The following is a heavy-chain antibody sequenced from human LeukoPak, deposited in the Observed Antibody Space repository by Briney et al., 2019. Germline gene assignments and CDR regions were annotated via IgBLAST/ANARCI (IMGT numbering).Heavy chain of an antibody. J-gene: IGHJ4*02. CDR3: ARDRMGGNWASFDY. V-gene: IGHV3-21*01. Sequence: GGSLRLSCADSGFTFSSYSMNWVRQAPGKGLEWVSSISSSSSYIYYADSVKGRFTISRDNAKNSLYLQMNSLRAEDTAVYYCARDRMGGNWASFDYWGQGTLVTVSS. CDR2: ISSSSSYI. D-gene: IGHD7-27*01. CDR1: GFTFSSYS.